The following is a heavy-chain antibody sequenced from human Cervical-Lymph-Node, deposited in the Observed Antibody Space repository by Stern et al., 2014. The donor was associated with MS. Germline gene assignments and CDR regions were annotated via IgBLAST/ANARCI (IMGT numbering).Heavy chain of an antibody. CDR2: IYHSGST. J-gene: IGHJ3*01. D-gene: IGHD2-21*01. CDR3: ARGGVIYTQDRNGFDV. V-gene: IGHV4-30-2*01. Sequence: VHLVESGSGQAKPSQTLSLTCAVSGGSISSGGSSWNWIRQPPGKGLEWIGFIYHSGSTYYNPSLKGRVFLSVDTSKNQFALNLRSVTAADTAVYYCARGGVIYTQDRNGFDVWGQGTMVTVSS. CDR1: GGSISSGGSS.